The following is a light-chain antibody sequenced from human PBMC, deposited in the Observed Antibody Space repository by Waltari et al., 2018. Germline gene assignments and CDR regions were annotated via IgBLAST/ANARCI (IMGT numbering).Light chain of an antibody. V-gene: IGKV1-39*01. CDR2: ATA. CDR3: QQSYTSPPT. CDR1: QFVSSY. J-gene: IGKJ1*01. Sequence: DIQMTQSPSSLSASIGDRVTTSCRARQFVSSYLNWFQQKPGKAPKLLIYATASLQSGVPSRFSGAGAGTDFTLTISSLQPDDFATYYCQQSYTSPPTFGQGTNVEIK.